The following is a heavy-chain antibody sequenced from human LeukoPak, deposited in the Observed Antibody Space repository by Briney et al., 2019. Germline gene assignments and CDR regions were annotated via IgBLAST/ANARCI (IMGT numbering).Heavy chain of an antibody. CDR3: ARQTGSGLFILP. CDR2: IYYSGNT. D-gene: IGHD3/OR15-3a*01. CDR1: GVSISSSNSY. J-gene: IGHJ4*02. Sequence: SETLSLTCTVSGVSISSSNSYWGWIRQPPGKGLEWIGSIYYSGNTYYNASLKSQVSISIDTSKNQFSLRLTSVTAADSAVYYCARQTGSGLFILPGGQGTLVTVSS. V-gene: IGHV4-39*01.